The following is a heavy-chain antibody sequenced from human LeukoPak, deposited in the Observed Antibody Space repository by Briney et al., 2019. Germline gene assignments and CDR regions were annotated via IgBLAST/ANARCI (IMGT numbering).Heavy chain of an antibody. D-gene: IGHD3-10*01. CDR3: VRGWITLWFGEVLSTDY. CDR2: IRSKAYCGTT. CDR1: GFTFGDYA. J-gene: IGHJ4*02. Sequence: PGGSLRLSCTASGFTFGDYAMRWFRQAPGKGLEWVGFIRSKAYCGTTEYAASVKGRFTISSDDSKSNAYLQMNSLKTEDTAVYYCVRGWITLWFGEVLSTDYWGQRTLVTVSS. V-gene: IGHV3-49*03.